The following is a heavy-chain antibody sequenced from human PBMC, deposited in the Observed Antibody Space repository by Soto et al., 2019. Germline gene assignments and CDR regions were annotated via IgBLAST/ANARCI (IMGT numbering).Heavy chain of an antibody. V-gene: IGHV5-51*01. Sequence: GESLKISCKASGYIFIDYWIGWVRQMPGKGLEWMGIVYPRDSDTRYSPSFQGQVTVSADRSTGTAFLQWRSLKASDTALYYCARPPLPGYSIHFNSWGQGTLVTVSS. CDR3: ARPPLPGYSIHFNS. CDR2: VYPRDSDT. CDR1: GYIFIDYW. D-gene: IGHD2-15*01. J-gene: IGHJ4*02.